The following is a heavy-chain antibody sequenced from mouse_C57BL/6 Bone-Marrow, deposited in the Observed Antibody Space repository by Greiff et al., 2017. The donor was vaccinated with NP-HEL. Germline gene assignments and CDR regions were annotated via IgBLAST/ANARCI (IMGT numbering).Heavy chain of an antibody. CDR2: IYPGDGDT. CDR3: ARRRGRGPHFDY. V-gene: IGHV1-82*01. CDR1: GYAFSSSW. Sequence: VQLQQSGPELVKPGASVKISCKASGYAFSSSWMNWVKQRPGKGLEWIGRIYPGDGDTNYNGKFKGKATLTADKSSSTAYMQLSSLTSEDSAVYFCARRRGRGPHFDYWGQGTTLTVSS. D-gene: IGHD3-3*01. J-gene: IGHJ2*01.